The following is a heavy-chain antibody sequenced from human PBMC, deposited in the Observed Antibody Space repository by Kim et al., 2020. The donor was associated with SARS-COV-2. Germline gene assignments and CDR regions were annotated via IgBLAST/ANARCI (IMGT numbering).Heavy chain of an antibody. J-gene: IGHJ4*02. Sequence: NPSLKSRVTISVDTSKNQFSLKLSSVTAADTAVYYCARGYGYSYGFYFDYWGQGTLVTVSS. D-gene: IGHD5-18*01. V-gene: IGHV4-59*09. CDR3: ARGYGYSYGFYFDY.